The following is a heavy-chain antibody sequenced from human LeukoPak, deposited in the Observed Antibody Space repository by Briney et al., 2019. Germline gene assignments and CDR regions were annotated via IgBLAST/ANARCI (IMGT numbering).Heavy chain of an antibody. CDR2: INPNSGGT. V-gene: IGHV1-2*02. CDR3: ARSSTSCCYYYYYYMDV. CDR1: GYTFTGYY. J-gene: IGHJ6*03. D-gene: IGHD2-2*01. Sequence: ASVKVSCKASGYTFTGYYMHWVRQAPGQGLEWMGWINPNSGGTNYAQKFQGRVTMTRDTSISTAYMELSRLRSDDTAVYYCARSSTSCCYYYYYYMDVWGEGTTVTVSS.